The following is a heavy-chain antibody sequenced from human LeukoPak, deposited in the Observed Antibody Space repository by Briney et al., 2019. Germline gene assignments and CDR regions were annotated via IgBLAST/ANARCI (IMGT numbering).Heavy chain of an antibody. CDR3: ARRYWLDY. CDR2: INHSGST. D-gene: IGHD1-26*01. J-gene: IGHJ4*02. CDR1: GGSFSGYY. Sequence: PSETLSLTCAVYGGSFSGYYWSWIRQPPGKGLEWIGEINHSGSTNYNPSLKSRVTISVDTSKNQFSLKLSSVTAADTAVYYCARRYWLDYWGQGTLVTVSA. V-gene: IGHV4-34*01.